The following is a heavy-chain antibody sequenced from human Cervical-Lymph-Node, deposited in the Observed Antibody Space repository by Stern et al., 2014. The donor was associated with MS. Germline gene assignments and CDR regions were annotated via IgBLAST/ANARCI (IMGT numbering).Heavy chain of an antibody. V-gene: IGHV1-46*01. J-gene: IGHJ4*02. Sequence: QLVQSGAEVKTPGASGKLSCKASGYTFTTYYMHWGRQAPGQGLEWMGVTHPSDASTTYAQKIQGRVTMTRDTSTTTVYMEVNSLKSEDTAVYYCARESDAWGQGTLVTVSS. CDR3: ARESDA. CDR1: GYTFTTYY. CDR2: THPSDAST.